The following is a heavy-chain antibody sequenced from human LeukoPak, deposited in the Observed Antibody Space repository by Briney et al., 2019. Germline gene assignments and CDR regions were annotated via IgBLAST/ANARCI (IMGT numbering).Heavy chain of an antibody. CDR1: GFTFSNAS. Sequence: PGGSLRLSCAASGFTFSNASMSWVRQAPGKRLEWVCRIKSKTDGGTTDYAATVKGRFTNSKNDSKNTPYLKMNRLKTEEPAVYYCTAGVHAGSGSYDWGQGTLVTV. CDR2: IKSKTDGGTT. D-gene: IGHD3-10*01. V-gene: IGHV3-15*01. CDR3: TAGVHAGSGSYD. J-gene: IGHJ4*02.